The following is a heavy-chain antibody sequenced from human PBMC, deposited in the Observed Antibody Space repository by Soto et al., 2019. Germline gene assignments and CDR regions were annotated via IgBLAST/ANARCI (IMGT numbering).Heavy chain of an antibody. CDR3: ARVQGGEFLKGSSMDV. V-gene: IGHV4-59*01. D-gene: IGHD3-10*01. Sequence: QVQLQESGPGLVKPSETLSLTCTVSGDSISRYYWSWIRLSPGKGLDWIGYIYYSGDTNYNPFVXSXVXIXXDRTKNQFSMKLSSVTAADTAVYYCARVQGGEFLKGSSMDVWGQWTTVTVSS. CDR1: GDSISRYY. J-gene: IGHJ6*02. CDR2: IYYSGDT.